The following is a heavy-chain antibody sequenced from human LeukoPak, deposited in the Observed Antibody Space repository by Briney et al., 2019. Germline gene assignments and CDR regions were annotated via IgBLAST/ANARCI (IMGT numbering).Heavy chain of an antibody. CDR3: ARGLPTNAFDI. D-gene: IGHD5-12*01. V-gene: IGHV3-74*01. CDR2: INSEGSST. J-gene: IGHJ3*02. CDR1: GFTFSNYW. Sequence: GGSLRLSCAASGFTFSNYWMHWVLQAPGKGLVWVSHINSEGSSTNYADSVKGRITISRDNAKNTLYLQLNSLRAEDTAVYFCARGLPTNAFDIWGQGTMVSVSS.